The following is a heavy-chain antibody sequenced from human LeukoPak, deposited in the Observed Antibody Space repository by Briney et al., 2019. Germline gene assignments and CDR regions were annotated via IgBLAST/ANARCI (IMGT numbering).Heavy chain of an antibody. V-gene: IGHV1-69*13. CDR3: ARDLAMVRGARYRPYNWFDP. D-gene: IGHD3-10*01. CDR1: GYTFTSYA. CDR2: IIPTFGTA. Sequence: SGKVSCKASGYTFTSYALIWVRQAPGQGLEWMGGIIPTFGTAAYAQKFQGRVTISADESTSTAYMELSSLTSEDTAVYYCARDLAMVRGARYRPYNWFDPWGQGTLVTVSS. J-gene: IGHJ5*02.